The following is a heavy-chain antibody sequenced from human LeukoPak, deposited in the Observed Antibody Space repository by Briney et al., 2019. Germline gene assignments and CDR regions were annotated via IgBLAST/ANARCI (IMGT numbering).Heavy chain of an antibody. J-gene: IGHJ6*02. D-gene: IGHD2-2*01. V-gene: IGHV3-9*01. CDR1: GFTFDDYA. Sequence: GGSLRLSCAASGFTFDDYAMHWVRQAPGKALEWVSGISWNSGSIGYADSVKGRFTISRDNAKNSLYLQMNSLRAEDTALYYCAKDITVVVSGGMDVWGQGTTVTVSS. CDR3: AKDITVVVSGGMDV. CDR2: ISWNSGSI.